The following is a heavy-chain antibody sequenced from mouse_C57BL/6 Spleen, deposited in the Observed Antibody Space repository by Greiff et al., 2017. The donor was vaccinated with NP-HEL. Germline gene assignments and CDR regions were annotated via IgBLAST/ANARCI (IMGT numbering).Heavy chain of an antibody. CDR3: AILDDGYLEY. Sequence: VQLQQSGAELVRPGTSVKVSCKASGYAFTNYLIEWVKQRPGQGLEWIGVINPGSGGTNYNEKFKGKATLTADKSSSTAYMQLSRLTSEDSAVYCCAILDDGYLEYWGQGTTLTVSS. CDR1: GYAFTNYL. J-gene: IGHJ2*01. CDR2: INPGSGGT. D-gene: IGHD2-3*01. V-gene: IGHV1-54*01.